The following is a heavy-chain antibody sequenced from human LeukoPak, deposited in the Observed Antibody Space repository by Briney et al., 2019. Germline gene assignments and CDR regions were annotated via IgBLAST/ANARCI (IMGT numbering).Heavy chain of an antibody. V-gene: IGHV1-18*01. CDR2: ISAYNGNT. J-gene: IGHJ4*02. CDR3: ARALIAAAGFADY. D-gene: IGHD6-13*01. Sequence: ASVKVSCKASGHTFSSSGISWVRQAPGQGLEWMGWISAYNGNTNYAQKLQGRVTMTTDTFTSTAYMELRSLRSDDTAVYYCARALIAAAGFADYWGQGTLSPSPQ. CDR1: GHTFSSSG.